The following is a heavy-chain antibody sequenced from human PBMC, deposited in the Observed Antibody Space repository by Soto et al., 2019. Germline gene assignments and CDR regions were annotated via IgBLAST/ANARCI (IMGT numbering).Heavy chain of an antibody. CDR3: TTDSGWVDY. CDR2: IKSKTDGGTT. CDR1: GLTFSNAW. V-gene: IGHV3-15*01. D-gene: IGHD6-19*01. Sequence: ALRVSGAASGLTFSNAWMSSFHQAPGKGLEWVGRIKSKTDGGTTDYAAPVKGRFTISRDDSKNTLYLQMNSLKTEDTAVYYCTTDSGWVDYWGQGTLVTVSS. J-gene: IGHJ4*02.